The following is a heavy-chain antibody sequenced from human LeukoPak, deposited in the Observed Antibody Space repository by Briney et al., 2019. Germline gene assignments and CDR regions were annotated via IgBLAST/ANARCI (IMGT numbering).Heavy chain of an antibody. D-gene: IGHD2-15*01. CDR1: GGSISSGSYY. J-gene: IGHJ5*02. CDR2: IYTSGST. Sequence: PSETLSLTCTVSGGSISSGSYYWSWIRQPAGKGLEWIVRIYTSGSTNYNPSLKSRVTISVDTSKNQFTLKLSSVTAADTAVYYCARGYYCSGGSCYDDHWFDPWGQGTLVTVSS. CDR3: ARGYYCSGGSCYDDHWFDP. V-gene: IGHV4-61*02.